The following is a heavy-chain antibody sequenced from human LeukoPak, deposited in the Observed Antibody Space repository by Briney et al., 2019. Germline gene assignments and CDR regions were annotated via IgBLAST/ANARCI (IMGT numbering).Heavy chain of an antibody. CDR2: IYYSGST. CDR3: ARARGYSYGHNFDY. CDR1: GGSISSYY. Sequence: SETLSLTCTVSGGSISSYYWSWIRQPPGKGLEWIGYIYYSGSTNYNPSPKSRVTISVDTSKNQFSLKLSSVTAADTAVYYCARARGYSYGHNFDYWGQGTLVTVSS. D-gene: IGHD5-18*01. J-gene: IGHJ4*02. V-gene: IGHV4-59*01.